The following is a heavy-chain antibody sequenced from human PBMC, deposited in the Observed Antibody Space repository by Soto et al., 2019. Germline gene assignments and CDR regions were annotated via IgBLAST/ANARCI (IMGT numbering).Heavy chain of an antibody. CDR3: ATDATLRY. V-gene: IGHV4-59*01. CDR1: GDSMDGFY. J-gene: IGHJ4*02. CDR2: IYNSGRT. Sequence: PSETLSLTCTVSGDSMDGFYWNWIRQPPGKGLEWIGYIYNSGRTNYNPSLKSRVTISIDMSKNQFSLNLTSVTAANTAVYYCATDATLRYWGQGTQVTVSS.